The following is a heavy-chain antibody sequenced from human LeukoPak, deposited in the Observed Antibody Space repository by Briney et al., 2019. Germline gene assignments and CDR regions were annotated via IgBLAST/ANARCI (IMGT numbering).Heavy chain of an antibody. CDR3: ARHGRYSSSWYDYYYYGMDV. CDR2: IYYSGST. Sequence: PSETLSLTCTVSGGSISSYYWSWIRQPPGKGLEWIGYIYYSGSTNYNPSLKSRVTISVDTSKNQFSLKLSSVTAADTAVYYCARHGRYSSSWYDYYYYGMDVWGQGTTVTVSS. D-gene: IGHD6-13*01. V-gene: IGHV4-59*08. CDR1: GGSISSYY. J-gene: IGHJ6*02.